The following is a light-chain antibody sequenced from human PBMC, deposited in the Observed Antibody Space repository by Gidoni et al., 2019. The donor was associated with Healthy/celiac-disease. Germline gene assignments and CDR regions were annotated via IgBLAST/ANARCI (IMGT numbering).Light chain of an antibody. CDR1: SGHSSYI. V-gene: IGLV4-60*03. J-gene: IGLJ3*02. CDR3: ETWDSNTRV. Sequence: QPVLTHSSSASASLGSSVKLTCTLSSGHSSYIIAWHQQQPGKAPRYLMKLEGSGSYNKGSGVPDRFSVSSSGADRYLTISNLQSEDEADYYCETWDSNTRVFGGGTKLTVL. CDR2: LEGSGSY.